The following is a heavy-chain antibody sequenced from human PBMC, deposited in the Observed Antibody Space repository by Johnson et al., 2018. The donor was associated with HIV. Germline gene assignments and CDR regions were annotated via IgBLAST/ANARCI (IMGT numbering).Heavy chain of an antibody. CDR1: GFTFSSFA. CDR2: ISHDGSNK. Sequence: QVQLVESGGGVVQPGTSLRLSCAASGFTFSSFAMHWVRQAPGKGLEWMAFISHDGSNKYYADSVKGRFTISRDNSKKTLYLQMNSRRPEDTAVYYCAKDRAEYSTWIDALDIWGQGTMVTVSS. J-gene: IGHJ3*02. D-gene: IGHD6-6*01. V-gene: IGHV3-30-3*02. CDR3: AKDRAEYSTWIDALDI.